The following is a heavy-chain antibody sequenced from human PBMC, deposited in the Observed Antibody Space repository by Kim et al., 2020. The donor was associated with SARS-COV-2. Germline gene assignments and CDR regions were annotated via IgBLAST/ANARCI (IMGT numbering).Heavy chain of an antibody. CDR3: AKSFSGSYFGYDY. J-gene: IGHJ4*02. CDR1: GFTFNTYG. D-gene: IGHD1-26*01. V-gene: IGHV3-30*18. CDR2: ISYDGSNK. Sequence: GGSLRLSCAASGFTFNTYGMHWVLQAPGKGLEWVAVISYDGSNKYYADSVKGRFTISRDNSKNTLYLQMNSLGIEDTAVYYCAKSFSGSYFGYDYWGQGTLVTVSS.